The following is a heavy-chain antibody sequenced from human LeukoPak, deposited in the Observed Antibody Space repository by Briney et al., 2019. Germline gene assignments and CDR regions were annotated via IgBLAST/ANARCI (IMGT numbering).Heavy chain of an antibody. CDR1: VITISTCW. J-gene: IGHJ4*02. D-gene: IGHD3-22*01. CDR2: IKQDGSEE. CDR3: SREYYYYGSSGVDY. V-gene: IGHV3-7*04. Sequence: GGSLRLSCAAAVITISTCWRWCGRQAPGKGLEWVANIKQDGSEEHYIESMKGRFTISRDNAKKSLYLQMNRLRAENTAVYYCSREYYYYGSSGVDYWGQGTLVTVSS.